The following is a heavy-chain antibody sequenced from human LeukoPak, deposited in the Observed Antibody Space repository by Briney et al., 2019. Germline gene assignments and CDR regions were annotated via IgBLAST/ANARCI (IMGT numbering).Heavy chain of an antibody. D-gene: IGHD4-17*01. J-gene: IGHJ4*02. Sequence: GGSLRLSCAASGFTFSDYYMSWIRQAPGKGLEWVSYISSSGSTIYYADSVKGRFTISRDNANNSLYLQMNSLRAEDTAVYYCASGQFTVTTLYWGQGTLVTVSS. V-gene: IGHV3-11*04. CDR1: GFTFSDYY. CDR2: ISSSGSTI. CDR3: ASGQFTVTTLY.